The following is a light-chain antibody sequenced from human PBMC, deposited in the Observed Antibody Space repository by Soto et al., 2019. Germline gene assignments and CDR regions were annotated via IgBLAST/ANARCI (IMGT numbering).Light chain of an antibody. CDR2: DAS. J-gene: IGKJ4*01. Sequence: EIVLIQSPATLSLSPGERATISCRASQSVSSNLAWYQQNPGQAPRLLIFDASKRATGIPVRFSGSGSGTDFTLTISSLEPEDFTVYYCQQHSDWPLTFGGGNRVEIK. CDR3: QQHSDWPLT. CDR1: QSVSSN. V-gene: IGKV3-11*01.